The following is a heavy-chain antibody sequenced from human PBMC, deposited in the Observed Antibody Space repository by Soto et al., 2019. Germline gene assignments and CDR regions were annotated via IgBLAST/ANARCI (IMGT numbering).Heavy chain of an antibody. CDR1: GFTFSSYS. Sequence: GGSLRLSCAASGFTFSSYSMNWVRQAPGKGLEWVSSISSSSSYIYYADSVKGRFTISRDNAKNSLYLQMNSLRAEDTAVYYCARDQFPYISGWYDYWGQGTLVTVSS. CDR3: ARDQFPYISGWYDY. CDR2: ISSSSSYI. V-gene: IGHV3-21*01. J-gene: IGHJ4*02. D-gene: IGHD6-19*01.